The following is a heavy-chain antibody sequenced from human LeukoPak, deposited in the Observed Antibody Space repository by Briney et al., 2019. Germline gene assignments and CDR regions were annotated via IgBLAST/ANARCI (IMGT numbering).Heavy chain of an antibody. CDR2: IYSGGST. V-gene: IGHV3-53*01. J-gene: IGHJ6*03. CDR1: GFTVSFNY. CDR3: ARAQWRTYSYYYMDV. D-gene: IGHD6-19*01. Sequence: GGSLKLSCAASGFTVSFNYMSWVRQAPGKGLEWISVIYSGGSTYYADSVKGRFTISRDDSKNTLYLQMNSLRAEDAAIYYCARAQWRTYSYYYMDVWGKGTTVTVSS.